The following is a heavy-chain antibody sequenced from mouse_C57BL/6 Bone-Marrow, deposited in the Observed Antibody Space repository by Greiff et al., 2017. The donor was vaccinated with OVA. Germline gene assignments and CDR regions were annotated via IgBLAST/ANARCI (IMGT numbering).Heavy chain of an antibody. J-gene: IGHJ2*01. Sequence: VQGVESGPGLVAPSQSLSITCTVSGFSLTSYAISWVRQPPGKGLEWLGVIWTGGGTNYNSALKSRLSISKDNSKSQVFLKMNSLQTDDTARYYCASIYSYGSSYFASWGQGPTLTVSS. CDR2: IWTGGGT. D-gene: IGHD1-1*01. V-gene: IGHV2-9-1*01. CDR3: ASIYSYGSSYFAS. CDR1: GFSLTSYA.